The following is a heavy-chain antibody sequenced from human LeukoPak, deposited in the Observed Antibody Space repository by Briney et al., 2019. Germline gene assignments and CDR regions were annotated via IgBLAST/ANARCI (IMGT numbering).Heavy chain of an antibody. Sequence: SQTLSLTCTVSGASINSGTYYWTWIRQPAGKGLEWIGRIYSSGSTDYNPSLKSRVTISVDTSKNQFSLKLSSLTAADTAVYYCARHEYSGSYYGLSWFDPWGQGTLVTVSS. J-gene: IGHJ5*02. CDR2: IYSSGST. V-gene: IGHV4-61*02. CDR1: GASINSGTYY. CDR3: ARHEYSGSYYGLSWFDP. D-gene: IGHD1-26*01.